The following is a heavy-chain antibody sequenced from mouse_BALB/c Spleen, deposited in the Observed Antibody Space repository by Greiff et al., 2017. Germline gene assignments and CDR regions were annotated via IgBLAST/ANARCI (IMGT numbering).Heavy chain of an antibody. V-gene: IGHV1S137*01. D-gene: IGHD2-3*01. J-gene: IGHJ2*01. CDR3: ARGRNLDGYLYYFDY. CDR2: ISTYYGDA. CDR1: GYTFTDYA. Sequence: QVQLQQSGAELVRPGVSVKISCKGSGYTFTDYAMHWVKQSHAKSLEWIGVISTYYGDASYNQKFKGKATMTVDKSSSTAYMELARLTSEDSAIYYCARGRNLDGYLYYFDYWGQGTTLTVSS.